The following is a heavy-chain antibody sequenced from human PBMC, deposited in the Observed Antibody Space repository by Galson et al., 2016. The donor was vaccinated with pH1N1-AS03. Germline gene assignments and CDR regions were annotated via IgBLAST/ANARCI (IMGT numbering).Heavy chain of an antibody. CDR3: ARDANYDFWSGHDAFDI. D-gene: IGHD3-3*01. CDR2: IIAMFGTA. CDR1: GYTFTYYY. V-gene: IGHV1-69*06. Sequence: SVKVSCKASGYTFTYYYIHWARQAPGQGLEWMGGIIAMFGTANYAQKVQGRVTITADKSTSTAYMELSSLRSEDTAVYYCARDANYDFWSGHDAFDIWGQGTMVTVSS. J-gene: IGHJ3*02.